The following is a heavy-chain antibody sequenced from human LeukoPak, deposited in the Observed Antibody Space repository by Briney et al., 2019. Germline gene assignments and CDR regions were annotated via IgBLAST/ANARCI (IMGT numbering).Heavy chain of an antibody. J-gene: IGHJ6*03. CDR3: ARGQYYGSGTYYYYYMDV. V-gene: IGHV4-61*02. Sequence: PSETLSLTCTVSGGSISSGSYYWSWIRQPAGKGLEWIGRIYTSGSTNYNPSLKSRVTISVDTSKNQFSLKLSSVTAADTAVYYCARGQYYGSGTYYYYYMDVWGKGTTVTISS. CDR2: IYTSGST. CDR1: GGSISSGSYY. D-gene: IGHD3-10*01.